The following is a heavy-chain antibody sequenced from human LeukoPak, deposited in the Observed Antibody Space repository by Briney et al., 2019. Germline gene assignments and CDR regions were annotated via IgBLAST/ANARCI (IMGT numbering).Heavy chain of an antibody. CDR3: ARGGGYCSGGSCYEFDY. V-gene: IGHV1-18*01. D-gene: IGHD2-15*01. Sequence: ASVRVSCTPSVYTFSTFGISWVRQAPGQGLEWMGWISAYNGDTNYAQKLQGRVTRTTDTSTSTAYMELRSLRSDDTAVYYCARGGGYCSGGSCYEFDYWGQGTLVTVSS. J-gene: IGHJ4*02. CDR2: ISAYNGDT. CDR1: VYTFSTFG.